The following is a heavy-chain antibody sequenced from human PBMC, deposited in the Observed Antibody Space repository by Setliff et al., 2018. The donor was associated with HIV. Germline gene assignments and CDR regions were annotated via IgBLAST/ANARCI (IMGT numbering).Heavy chain of an antibody. CDR2: FSPHNGGT. J-gene: IGHJ4*02. CDR3: ARDEPKNTEAAPGY. D-gene: IGHD6-6*01. CDR1: GYTFTDYF. V-gene: IGHV1-2*02. Sequence: GASVKVSCKASGYTFTDYFIHWVRQAPGRGLEWMGWFSPHNGGTKTTRNFRGRVTITTDESTSTAYMGLRSLRSDDTAVYYCARDEPKNTEAAPGYWGQGTLVTV.